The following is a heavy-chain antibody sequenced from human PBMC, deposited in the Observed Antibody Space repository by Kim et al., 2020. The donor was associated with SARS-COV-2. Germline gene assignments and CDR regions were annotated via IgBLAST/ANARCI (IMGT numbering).Heavy chain of an antibody. J-gene: IGHJ4*02. CDR3: AKGDSTTGYSYAKPIDY. V-gene: IGHV1-69*13. CDR1: GGTFSSYA. CDR2: IIPIFGTA. Sequence: SVKVSCKASGGTFSSYAISWVRQAPGQGLEWMGWIIPIFGTANYAQKFQGRVTITADASTSTVYMELSSLRSEDTAVYYCAKGDSTTGYSYAKPIDYWGQGTLVSVSS. D-gene: IGHD5-18*01.